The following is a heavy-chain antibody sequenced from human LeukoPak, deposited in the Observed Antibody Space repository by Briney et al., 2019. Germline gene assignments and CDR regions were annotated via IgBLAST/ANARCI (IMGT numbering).Heavy chain of an antibody. Sequence: GESLMISCKGSGYSFSNYWIGWVRQLAGKDLEWLAIINPGDSDTRYSPSFQGQVTISADKSISTAYLQWSSLKASDTAMYYCARRSYCGGDCYSDYWGQGTLVTVSS. D-gene: IGHD2-21*02. J-gene: IGHJ4*02. V-gene: IGHV5-51*01. CDR2: INPGDSDT. CDR3: ARRSYCGGDCYSDY. CDR1: GYSFSNYW.